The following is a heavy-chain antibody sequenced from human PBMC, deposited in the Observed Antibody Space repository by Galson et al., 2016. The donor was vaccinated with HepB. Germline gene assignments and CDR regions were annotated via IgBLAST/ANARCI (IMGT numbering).Heavy chain of an antibody. V-gene: IGHV5-10-1*01. CDR3: ARLGLGYCSFTSCPGRAFDI. CDR1: GYSFTSYW. D-gene: IGHD2-2*01. J-gene: IGHJ3*02. CDR2: IDPSDSYS. Sequence: QSGAEVKKPGESLRISCKGSGYSFTSYWISWVRQMPGKGLEWMGRIDPSDSYSNYSPSFQGHVTISADKSISTAYLQWSSLKASDTAIYYCARLGLGYCSFTSCPGRAFDIWGQGTMVTVSS.